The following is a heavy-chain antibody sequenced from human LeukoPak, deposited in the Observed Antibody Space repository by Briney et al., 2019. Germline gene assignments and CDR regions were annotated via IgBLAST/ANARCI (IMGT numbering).Heavy chain of an antibody. D-gene: IGHD6-19*01. J-gene: IGHJ4*02. Sequence: SETLSLTCTVSGGSISSTSYYWSWIRQPPGKGLEWIGYIYYNGSTNYNPSLKSRVAISVDTSKNQFSLKLNSVNAADTAVYYCARQSRGIAVAGLDYWGQGILVTVSS. CDR3: ARQSRGIAVAGLDY. V-gene: IGHV4-61*05. CDR2: IYYNGST. CDR1: GGSISSTSYY.